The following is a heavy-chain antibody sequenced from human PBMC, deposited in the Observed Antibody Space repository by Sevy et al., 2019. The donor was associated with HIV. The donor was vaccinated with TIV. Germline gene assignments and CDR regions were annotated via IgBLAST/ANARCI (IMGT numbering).Heavy chain of an antibody. CDR2: IKHDGSST. Sequence: GGSLRLSCAASGFDFSRYLMHWVRQVPGKGLVWVSQIKHDGSSTTYADSVKGRFSVSRDNAKNTLYLQMNGLRAEDTAVYYCAGEGVDFWSGPVDFYYGMDVWGQGATVTVSS. J-gene: IGHJ6*02. D-gene: IGHD3-3*01. CDR3: AGEGVDFWSGPVDFYYGMDV. CDR1: GFDFSRYL. V-gene: IGHV3-74*01.